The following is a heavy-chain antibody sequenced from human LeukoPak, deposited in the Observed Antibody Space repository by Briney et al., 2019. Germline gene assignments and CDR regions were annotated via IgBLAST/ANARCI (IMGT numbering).Heavy chain of an antibody. V-gene: IGHV3-48*04. D-gene: IGHD3-16*01. Sequence: PGGSLRLSCAASGFTFSSYNMNWVRQAPGKGLEWVSDIGSSSTTIFYADSVKGRFTISRDNARNSLFLQMNSLRVEDTAVYYCASQSFARFDPWGQGTLVTVSS. CDR2: IGSSSTTI. CDR1: GFTFSSYN. J-gene: IGHJ5*02. CDR3: ASQSFARFDP.